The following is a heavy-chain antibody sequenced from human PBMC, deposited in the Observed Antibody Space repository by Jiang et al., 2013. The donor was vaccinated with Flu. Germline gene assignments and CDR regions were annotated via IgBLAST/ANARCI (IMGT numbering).Heavy chain of an antibody. V-gene: IGHV1-69*01. D-gene: IGHD2-15*01. Sequence: SGAEVKKPGSSVKVSCKASGGTFSSYAISWVRQAPGQGLEWMGGIIPIFGTANYAQKFQGRVTITADESTSTAYMELSSLRSEDTAVYYCARELLDCSGGSCYTLRWYFDLWGRGTLVTVSS. CDR3: ARELLDCSGGSCYTLRWYFDL. CDR2: IIPIFGTA. J-gene: IGHJ2*01. CDR1: GGTFSSYA.